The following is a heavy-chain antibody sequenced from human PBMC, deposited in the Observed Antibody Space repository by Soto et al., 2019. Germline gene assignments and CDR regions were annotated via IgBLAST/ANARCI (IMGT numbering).Heavy chain of an antibody. CDR2: ISGSGGRT. J-gene: IGHJ1*01. Sequence: EVQLLESGGGLVQPGGSLRLSCAASGFTFSSYAMSWVRQAPGKGLEWVSAISGSGGRTYYADSVKGRFTISRDNSKNTLYLQMNSLRAEDTAVYYCAKAPGYCCGGSCYPQAEYLQHWGQGHLVTVSA. CDR3: AKAPGYCCGGSCYPQAEYLQH. CDR1: GFTFSSYA. D-gene: IGHD2-15*01. V-gene: IGHV3-23*01.